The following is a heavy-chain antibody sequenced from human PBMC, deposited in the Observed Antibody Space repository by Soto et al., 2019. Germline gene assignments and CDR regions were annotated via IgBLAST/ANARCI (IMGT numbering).Heavy chain of an antibody. CDR3: ARGDIVVVPAARGMHYYGMDV. J-gene: IGHJ6*02. CDR2: IYYSGST. CDR1: GGSISSYY. V-gene: IGHV4-59*01. D-gene: IGHD2-2*01. Sequence: PSETLSLTCTVSGGSISSYYWSWIRQPPGKGLEWIGYIYYSGSTNYNPSLKSRVTISVDTSKNQFSLKLSSVTAADTAVYYCARGDIVVVPAARGMHYYGMDVRGQGTTVTVSS.